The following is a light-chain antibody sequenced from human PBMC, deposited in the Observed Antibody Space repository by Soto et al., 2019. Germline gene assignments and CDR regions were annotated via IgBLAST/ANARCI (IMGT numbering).Light chain of an antibody. CDR1: RSDIGAHNF. CDR3: TSWTTSTTMI. CDR2: DVN. J-gene: IGLJ2*01. V-gene: IGLV2-14*03. Sequence: QSVLTQPASVSGSPGQSITISCTGTRSDIGAHNFVSWYQQHPGEAPKLTFYDVNIRPSGVSNLFSGSKSGTTASLTISGLEDEDDAYYYCTSWTTSTTMIFGGGTKLTVL.